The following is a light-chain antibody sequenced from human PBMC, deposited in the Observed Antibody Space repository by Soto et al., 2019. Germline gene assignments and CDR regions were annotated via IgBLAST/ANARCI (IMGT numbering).Light chain of an antibody. CDR2: AAS. CDR3: QHNYLSPPWT. V-gene: IGKV1-39*01. Sequence: DIQMTQSPSSLSASVGDRVTITCRASQSVTKYLNWYQQKPGKAPTLLIYAASNFKSGVPSRFSGSGSGTDFTLTISSLQPEDVAAYYCQHNYLSPPWTFGPGTMVDIK. CDR1: QSVTKY. J-gene: IGKJ1*01.